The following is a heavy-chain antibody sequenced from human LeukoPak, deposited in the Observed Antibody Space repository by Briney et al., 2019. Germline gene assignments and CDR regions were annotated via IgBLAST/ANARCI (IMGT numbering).Heavy chain of an antibody. D-gene: IGHD2-15*01. Sequence: GGSLRLSCAASGFTFSSYAMSWVRQAPGKGLEWVSAISTDGGHTTNADSVKGRFTLSRDNSRNTVYLQVNSLRAEDTARYYCARQVGYCSDGTCYFDYWGQGTLVTVSS. V-gene: IGHV3-23*01. CDR3: ARQVGYCSDGTCYFDY. J-gene: IGHJ4*02. CDR2: ISTDGGHT. CDR1: GFTFSSYA.